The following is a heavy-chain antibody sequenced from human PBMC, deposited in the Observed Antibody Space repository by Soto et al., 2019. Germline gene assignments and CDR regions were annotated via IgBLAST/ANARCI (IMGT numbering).Heavy chain of an antibody. D-gene: IGHD3-10*01. CDR1: GGSISSYY. CDR3: ARAGGSTQYFDY. CDR2: IYYSGST. J-gene: IGHJ4*02. V-gene: IGHV4-59*01. Sequence: SETLSLTCTVSGGSISSYYWSWIRQPPGKGLEWIGYIYYSGSTNYNPSLKSRVTISVDTSKNQFSLKLRSVTAADTAVYYCARAGGSTQYFDYWGQGTLVTVSS.